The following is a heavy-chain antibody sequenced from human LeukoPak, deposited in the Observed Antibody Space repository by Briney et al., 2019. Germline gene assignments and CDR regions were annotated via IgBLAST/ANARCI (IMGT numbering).Heavy chain of an antibody. CDR3: ARALYFGSGSPYYYMDV. J-gene: IGHJ6*03. V-gene: IGHV4-61*01. CDR2: IYYSETT. D-gene: IGHD3-10*01. CDR1: GYSISSGYY. Sequence: KSSETLSLTCTISGYSISSGYYWGWIRQPPGKGQEWIGYIYYSETTKYNPSLKSRVTISVDTSKNQFSLKLSSVTAADTAVYYCARALYFGSGSPYYYMDVWGKGTTVIISS.